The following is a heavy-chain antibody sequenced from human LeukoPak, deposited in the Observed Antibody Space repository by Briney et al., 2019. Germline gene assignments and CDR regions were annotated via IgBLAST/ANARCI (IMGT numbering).Heavy chain of an antibody. J-gene: IGHJ5*02. Sequence: PSETLSLTCTVSGGSISSYYWSWLRQPPGKGLEWIGYIYYSGSTNYNPSLKSRVTISVDTSKNQFSLKLSSVTAADTAVYYCARDEPTSYSSSWYGGGFDPWGQGTLVTVSS. CDR2: IYYSGST. CDR1: GGSISSYY. CDR3: ARDEPTSYSSSWYGGGFDP. V-gene: IGHV4-59*01. D-gene: IGHD6-13*01.